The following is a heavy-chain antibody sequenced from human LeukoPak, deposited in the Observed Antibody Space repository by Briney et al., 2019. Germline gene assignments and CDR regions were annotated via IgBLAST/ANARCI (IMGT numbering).Heavy chain of an antibody. V-gene: IGHV1-24*01. D-gene: IGHD3-10*01. Sequence: ASVKVSCKVSGYTLTELSMHWVRQAPGKGLEWMGGFDPEDGETIYAQKFQGRVTMTEDTSTDTAYMELSSLRSEDTAVYYCATGYHYYGSGSTDYWGQGTLVTVSS. CDR1: GYTLTELS. CDR3: ATGYHYYGSGSTDY. J-gene: IGHJ4*02. CDR2: FDPEDGET.